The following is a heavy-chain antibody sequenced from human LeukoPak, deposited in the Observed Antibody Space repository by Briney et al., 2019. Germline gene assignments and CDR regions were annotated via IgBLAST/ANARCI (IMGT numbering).Heavy chain of an antibody. Sequence: SVKVSCKASGGTFSSYAISWVRQAPGQGLEWMGGIIPIFGTANYAQKFQGRVTITADESTSTAYMELSSLRSEDTAVYYCARSPYYYAITGEADYWGQGTLVTVSS. J-gene: IGHJ4*02. D-gene: IGHD3-10*01. CDR2: IIPIFGTA. V-gene: IGHV1-69*13. CDR3: ARSPYYYAITGEADY. CDR1: GGTFSSYA.